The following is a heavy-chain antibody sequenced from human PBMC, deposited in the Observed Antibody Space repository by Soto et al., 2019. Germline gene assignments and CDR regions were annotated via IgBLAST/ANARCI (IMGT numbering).Heavy chain of an antibody. D-gene: IGHD3-3*01. J-gene: IGHJ6*02. CDR3: AKEYWSGYYRYYYYGMDV. Sequence: GGSLRLSCEASGFTFSTYWMSWVRQAPGKGLEWVATIKQSGSDKYYVDSVRGRFTISRDNSESSLYLQMSSLRAEDTAVYYCAKEYWSGYYRYYYYGMDVWGQGITVTVSS. V-gene: IGHV3-7*03. CDR1: GFTFSTYW. CDR2: IKQSGSDK.